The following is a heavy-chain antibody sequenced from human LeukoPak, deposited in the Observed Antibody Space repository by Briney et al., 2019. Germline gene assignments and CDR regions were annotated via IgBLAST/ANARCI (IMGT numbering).Heavy chain of an antibody. D-gene: IGHD2-2*01. V-gene: IGHV4-34*01. CDR1: GGSFSGYY. CDR3: AREGGGVPAALDY. J-gene: IGHJ4*02. CDR2: INHSGST. Sequence: SETLSLTCAVYGGSFSGYYWSWIRQPPGKGLEWIGEINHSGSTNYNPSLKSRVTISVDTSKNQFSLKLSSVTAADTAVYYCAREGGGVPAALDYWGQGTLVTVSS.